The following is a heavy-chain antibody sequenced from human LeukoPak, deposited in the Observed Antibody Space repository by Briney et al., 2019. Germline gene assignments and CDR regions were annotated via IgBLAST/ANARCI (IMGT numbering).Heavy chain of an antibody. Sequence: PGGSLRLSCEVAGFTFDDYAMHWVRQAPGKGLEWVSGISWNSGSIDYADSVKGRFIISRDNAKNSLYLQMNSLRAEDMALYYCAKDMTPYSRSSGYFDYWGQGTLVTVSS. CDR2: ISWNSGSI. J-gene: IGHJ4*02. V-gene: IGHV3-9*03. D-gene: IGHD6-6*01. CDR3: AKDMTPYSRSSGYFDY. CDR1: GFTFDDYA.